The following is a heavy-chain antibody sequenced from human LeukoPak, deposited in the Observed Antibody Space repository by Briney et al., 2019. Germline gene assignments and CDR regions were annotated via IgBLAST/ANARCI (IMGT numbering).Heavy chain of an antibody. CDR1: GGTSSSYA. J-gene: IGHJ4*02. CDR3: ARGSLPYCGGDCYSSFDY. V-gene: IGHV1-69*13. Sequence: SVKVSCKASGGTSSSYAISWVRQAPGQGLEWMGGIIPIFGTANYAQKFQGRVTITADESTSTAYMELSSLRSEDTAVYYCARGSLPYCGGDCYSSFDYWGQGTLVTVSS. D-gene: IGHD2-21*01. CDR2: IIPIFGTA.